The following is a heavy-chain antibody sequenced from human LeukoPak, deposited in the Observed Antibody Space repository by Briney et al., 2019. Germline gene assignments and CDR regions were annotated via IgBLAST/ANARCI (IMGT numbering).Heavy chain of an antibody. CDR1: GYTLTELS. V-gene: IGHV1-24*01. CDR2: FDPEDGET. CDR3: ATDSAITVGSYYFDY. D-gene: IGHD1-26*01. Sequence: SVRVSCKVSGYTLTELSMHWVRQAPGKGLEGRGGFDPEDGETIYAQKFQGRVTMTEDTSTDTAYMELSSLRSEDTAVYYCATDSAITVGSYYFDYWGQGTLVTVSS. J-gene: IGHJ4*02.